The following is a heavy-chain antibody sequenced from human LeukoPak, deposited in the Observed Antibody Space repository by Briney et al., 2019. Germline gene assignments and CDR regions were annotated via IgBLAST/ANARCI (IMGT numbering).Heavy chain of an antibody. J-gene: IGHJ4*02. CDR3: ARHSGSYWAYYFDY. V-gene: IGHV4-4*09. CDR2: IYTSGST. CDR1: GGSISSYY. D-gene: IGHD1-26*01. Sequence: PSETLSLTCTVSGGSISSYYWSWIRQPPGKGLEWIGYIYTSGSTNYNPSLKSRVTISVDTSKNQFSLKLSSVTAADTAVYFCARHSGSYWAYYFDYWGQGTLVTASS.